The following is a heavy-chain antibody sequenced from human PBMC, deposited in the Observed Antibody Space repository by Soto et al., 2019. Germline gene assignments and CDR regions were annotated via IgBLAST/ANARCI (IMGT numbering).Heavy chain of an antibody. V-gene: IGHV1-69*02. Sequence: SVKVCCKACGGTFSSYTISWARQAPGQGLEWMGRIIPILGIANYAQKFQGRVTITADKSTSTAYMELSSLRSEDTAVYYCARATYYYDSSGYLDFDYWGQGTLVTVSS. CDR3: ARATYYYDSSGYLDFDY. CDR2: IIPILGIA. J-gene: IGHJ4*02. D-gene: IGHD3-22*01. CDR1: GGTFSSYT.